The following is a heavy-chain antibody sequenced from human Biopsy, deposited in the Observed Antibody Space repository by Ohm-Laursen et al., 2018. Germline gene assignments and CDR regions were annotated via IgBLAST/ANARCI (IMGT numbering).Heavy chain of an antibody. CDR3: ARIAAAGWDDY. D-gene: IGHD6-25*01. CDR1: GGSVSSGLHY. J-gene: IGHJ4*02. CDR2: IHYTGST. Sequence: SETLSLTCTVSGGSVSSGLHYWSWLRQPPGKGLEWIGYIHYTGSTNYNPSLNSRVTISVDTSTKEFSLKLTSVTAADTAVYYCARIAAAGWDDYWGQGTLVTVSS. V-gene: IGHV4-61*01.